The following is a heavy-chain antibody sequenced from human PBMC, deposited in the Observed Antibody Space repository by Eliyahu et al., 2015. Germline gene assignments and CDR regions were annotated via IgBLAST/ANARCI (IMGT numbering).Heavy chain of an antibody. J-gene: IGHJ6*02. CDR2: ISSSSSYI. CDR3: ARDGSPILWFGELLFYYYGMDV. D-gene: IGHD3-10*01. V-gene: IGHV3-21*01. Sequence: EVQLVESGGGLVKPGGSLRXSCAASGFTFSSXXMNWVRQAPGKGLEWVSSISSSSSYIYYADSVKGRFTISRDNAKNSLYLQMNSLRAEDTAVYYCARDGSPILWFGELLFYYYGMDVWGQGTTVTVSS. CDR1: GFTFSSXX.